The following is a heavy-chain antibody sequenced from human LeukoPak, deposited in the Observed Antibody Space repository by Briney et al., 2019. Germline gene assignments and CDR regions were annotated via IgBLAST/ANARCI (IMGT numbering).Heavy chain of an antibody. D-gene: IGHD4-17*01. CDR3: AKDPNGDYIGAFDM. CDR2: ISDGGSRT. Sequence: PGGSLRLSCAASGFSFSSYAVSWVRQAPGRGLEWVSGISDGGSRTYYADSVKGRFTISRDNFKNTLYLQMNSLRAEDTALYHCAKDPNGDYIGAFDMWGQGTMVTASS. CDR1: GFSFSSYA. V-gene: IGHV3-23*01. J-gene: IGHJ3*02.